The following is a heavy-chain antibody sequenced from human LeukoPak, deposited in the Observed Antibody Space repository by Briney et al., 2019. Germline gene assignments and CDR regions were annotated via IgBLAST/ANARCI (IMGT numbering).Heavy chain of an antibody. J-gene: IGHJ4*02. Sequence: AASVKVSCKASGGTFSSYAISWVRQAPGQGFEWMGGIIPIFGTANYAQKFQGRVTITADESTSTAYMELSSLRSEDTAVYYCASGSRDGGDYWGQGTLVTVSS. CDR1: GGTFSSYA. D-gene: IGHD4-23*01. CDR3: ASGSRDGGDY. V-gene: IGHV1-69*01. CDR2: IIPIFGTA.